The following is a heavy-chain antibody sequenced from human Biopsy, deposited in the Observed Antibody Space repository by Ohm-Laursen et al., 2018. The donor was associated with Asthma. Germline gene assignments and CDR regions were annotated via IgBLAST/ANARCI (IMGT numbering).Heavy chain of an antibody. CDR2: IDPNSGGT. V-gene: IGHV1-2*06. D-gene: IGHD3-16*01. CDR1: GDSFSNYA. Sequence: SVKVSCKASGDSFSNYAINWVRQAPGQGLEWMGRIDPNSGGTNYAQKFLGRVTMTRDTSVNTAFMVLSRLRSDDTAVYYCARIKIRIGAGTDRYFDLWGRGTLVTVSS. CDR3: ARIKIRIGAGTDRYFDL. J-gene: IGHJ2*01.